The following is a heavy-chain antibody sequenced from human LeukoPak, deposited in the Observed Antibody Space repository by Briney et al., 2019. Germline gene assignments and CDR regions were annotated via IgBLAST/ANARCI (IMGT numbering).Heavy chain of an antibody. Sequence: ASVKVSCKASGYTFTGYYMHWVRQAPGQGLEWMGWINPNSGGTNYAQKFQGRVTMTRDTSISTAYMELSRLRSDDTAVYYCARDWEGWDIVVVPAAALDYWGQGTLVTVSS. CDR1: GYTFTGYY. CDR3: ARDWEGWDIVVVPAAALDY. D-gene: IGHD2-2*01. CDR2: INPNSGGT. J-gene: IGHJ4*02. V-gene: IGHV1-2*02.